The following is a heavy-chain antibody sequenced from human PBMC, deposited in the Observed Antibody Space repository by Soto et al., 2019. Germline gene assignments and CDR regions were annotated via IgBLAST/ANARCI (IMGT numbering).Heavy chain of an antibody. Sequence: PGGSLRLSCSASGFTFSSYAMHWVRQAPGKGLEYVSAISSNGGSTYYADSVKGRFTISRDNSKNTLYLQMSSLRAEDTAVYYCGRVFAGNWNDDPSGGAFDIWGQGTKVTVSS. J-gene: IGHJ3*02. CDR2: ISSNGGST. D-gene: IGHD1-1*01. CDR1: GFTFSSYA. V-gene: IGHV3-64D*08. CDR3: GRVFAGNWNDDPSGGAFDI.